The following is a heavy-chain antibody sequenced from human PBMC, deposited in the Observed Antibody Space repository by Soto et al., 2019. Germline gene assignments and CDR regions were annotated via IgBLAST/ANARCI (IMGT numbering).Heavy chain of an antibody. CDR3: ASVRSPYYYDSSGYPD. D-gene: IGHD3-22*01. Sequence: VKVSCKASGGTFSSYAISWVRQAPGQGLEWMGGIIPIFGTANYAQKFQGRVTITADESTSTAYMELSSLRSEDTAVYYCASVRSPYYYDSSGYPDWGQGTLVTVSS. V-gene: IGHV1-69*01. CDR1: GGTFSSYA. J-gene: IGHJ4*02. CDR2: IIPIFGTA.